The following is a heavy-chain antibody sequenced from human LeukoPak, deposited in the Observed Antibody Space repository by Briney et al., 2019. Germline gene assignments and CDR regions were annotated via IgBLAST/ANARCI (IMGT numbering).Heavy chain of an antibody. J-gene: IGHJ6*03. CDR1: GGSFTGYY. D-gene: IGHD1-14*01. CDR2: INLSGST. V-gene: IGHV4-34*01. Sequence: PSETLSLTCAVYGGSFTGYYWSWIRQSPGKGLEWIGEINLSGSTNYNPSLKSRVTLSVDTSKNQFSLKLDSVTAADTAVYYCARGGIRNRHYYFYMDVWGKGTTVTVSS. CDR3: ARGGIRNRHYYFYMDV.